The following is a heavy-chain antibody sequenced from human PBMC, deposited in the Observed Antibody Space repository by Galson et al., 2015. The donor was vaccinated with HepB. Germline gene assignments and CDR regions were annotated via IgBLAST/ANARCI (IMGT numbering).Heavy chain of an antibody. Sequence: SLRLSCAASGFGFSDSAIHWVRQASGTGLEWVGRIRGKSNNYATEYSASVKGRFTISRDDSKNTAFLQMNSLKTDDTAIYHCTRQGEAGLFDYWGQGTLVTVSS. CDR3: TRQGEAGLFDY. J-gene: IGHJ4*02. CDR2: IRGKSNNYAT. V-gene: IGHV3-73*01. CDR1: GFGFSDSA. D-gene: IGHD6-13*01.